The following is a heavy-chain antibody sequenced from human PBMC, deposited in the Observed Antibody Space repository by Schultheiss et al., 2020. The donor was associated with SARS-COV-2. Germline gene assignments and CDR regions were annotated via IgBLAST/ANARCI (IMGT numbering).Heavy chain of an antibody. CDR2: ISSSGDTI. CDR3: TKDRMQFATYYYPSGSFD. V-gene: IGHV3-23*01. CDR1: GFTFSSYA. Sequence: GGSLRLSCAASGFTFSSYAMSWVRQAPGKGLEWVSYISSSGDTIDYADSVRGRFSISRDNSKSTLYLQMDSLRAEDTAVYYCTKDRMQFATYYYPSGSFD. D-gene: IGHD3-10*01. J-gene: IGHJ4*01.